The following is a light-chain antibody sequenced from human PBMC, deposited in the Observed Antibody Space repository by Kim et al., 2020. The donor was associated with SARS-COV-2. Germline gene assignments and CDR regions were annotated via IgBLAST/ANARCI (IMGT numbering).Light chain of an antibody. J-gene: IGKJ5*01. CDR3: QQSYTTPIT. CDR2: GAS. V-gene: IGKV1-39*01. CDR1: QSLGDY. Sequence: ASVGDRVIITCRTSQSLGDYLTWYQQQPGRAPDLLIFGASTLRSGVPSRFSGSGSGTEFTLTISGLRPEDFATYYCQQSYTTPITFGQGTRLEIK.